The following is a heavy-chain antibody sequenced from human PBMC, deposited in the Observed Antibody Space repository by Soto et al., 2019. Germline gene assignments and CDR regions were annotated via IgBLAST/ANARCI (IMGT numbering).Heavy chain of an antibody. CDR3: ARHNSQCPNWFDP. CDR1: GGSISSYY. CDR2: IYYSGST. J-gene: IGHJ5*02. Sequence: NPSETLSLTCTVSGGSISSYYWSWIRQPPGKGLEWIGYIYYSGSTNYNPSLKSRVTISVDTSKNQFSLKLSSVTAADTAVYYCARHNSQCPNWFDPWGQGTPVTISS. D-gene: IGHD1-1*01. V-gene: IGHV4-59*01.